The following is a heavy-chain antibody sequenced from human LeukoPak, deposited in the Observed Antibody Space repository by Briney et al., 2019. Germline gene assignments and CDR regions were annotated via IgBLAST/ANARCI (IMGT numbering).Heavy chain of an antibody. CDR3: ARGAKRWLQFKTSAGFDY. D-gene: IGHD5-24*01. CDR2: INPNSGGA. Sequence: ASVKVSCKASGYTFIGYYMHWVRQAPGQGLEWMGWINPNSGGANYAQKFQGRVTMTGDTSISTAYMELSRLRSDDTAVYYCARGAKRWLQFKTSAGFDYWGQGTLVTVSS. V-gene: IGHV1-2*02. CDR1: GYTFIGYY. J-gene: IGHJ4*02.